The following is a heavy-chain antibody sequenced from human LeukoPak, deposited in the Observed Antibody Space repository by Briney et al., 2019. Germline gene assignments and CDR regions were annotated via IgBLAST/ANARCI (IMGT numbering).Heavy chain of an antibody. CDR2: ISAYNGNT. V-gene: IGHV1-18*01. CDR3: ARVMYVSKYENDDFDY. J-gene: IGHJ4*02. Sequence: GASVKVSCKASGYTFTSYGISWVRQAPGQGLEWMGWISAYNGNTNYAQKLQGRVTMTTDTSTSTAYMELRSLRSDDTAVYYCARVMYVSKYENDDFDYWGQGTLVTVSS. CDR1: GYTFTSYG. D-gene: IGHD4-11*01.